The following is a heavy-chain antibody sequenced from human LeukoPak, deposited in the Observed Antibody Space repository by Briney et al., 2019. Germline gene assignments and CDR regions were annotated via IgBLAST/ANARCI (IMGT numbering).Heavy chain of an antibody. V-gene: IGHV1-18*01. Sequence: ASVKVSCKASGYTFTGYGISWVRQAPGQGLEWMGWISAYNGNTNYAQKFQGRVTMTRDTSISTAYMELSRLRSDDTAVYYCARVYIYYYYYMDVWGKGTTVTVSS. J-gene: IGHJ6*03. CDR3: ARVYIYYYYYMDV. CDR2: ISAYNGNT. CDR1: GYTFTGYG. D-gene: IGHD3-10*01.